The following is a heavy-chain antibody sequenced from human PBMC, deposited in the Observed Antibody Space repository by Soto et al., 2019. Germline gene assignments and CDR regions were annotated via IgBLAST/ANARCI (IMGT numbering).Heavy chain of an antibody. V-gene: IGHV1-2*04. CDR3: ARGGDSSGLYADWFER. J-gene: IGHJ5*02. CDR2: SNPNSGGT. D-gene: IGHD6-19*01. Sequence: ASVKVSCKASGYTFTGYYMHWVRQAPGQGLEWMGWSNPNSGGTNYAQKFQGWVTMTRDTSISTAYMELSRLRSDDTAMYYCARGGDSSGLYADWFERWGEGTPVTVSS. CDR1: GYTFTGYY.